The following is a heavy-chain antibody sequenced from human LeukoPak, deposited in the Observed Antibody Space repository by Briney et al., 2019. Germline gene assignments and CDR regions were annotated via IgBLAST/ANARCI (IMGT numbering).Heavy chain of an antibody. D-gene: IGHD5-24*01. V-gene: IGHV4-59*01. Sequence: ASQTLSLTCTVSGGSISSYYWSWIRQPPGKGLEWIGYIYYSGSTNYNPSLKSRVTISVDTSKNQFSLKLSSVTAADTAVYYCAREGIEISAAFDIWGQGTMVTVSS. CDR1: GGSISSYY. CDR3: AREGIEISAAFDI. J-gene: IGHJ3*02. CDR2: IYYSGST.